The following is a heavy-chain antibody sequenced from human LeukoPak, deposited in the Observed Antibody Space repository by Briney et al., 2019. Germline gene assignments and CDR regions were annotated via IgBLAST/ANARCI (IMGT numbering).Heavy chain of an antibody. CDR1: GGSFSGYY. CDR2: INHSGGT. CDR3: ARFGYYSSGWLGWY. V-gene: IGHV4-34*01. J-gene: IGHJ4*02. Sequence: SETLSLTCAVYGGSFSGYYWSWIRQPPGKGLEWIGEINHSGGTNYNPSLKSRVTISVDTSKNQFSLKLSSVTAADTAVYYCARFGYYSSGWLGWYWGQGTLVTVSS. D-gene: IGHD6-19*01.